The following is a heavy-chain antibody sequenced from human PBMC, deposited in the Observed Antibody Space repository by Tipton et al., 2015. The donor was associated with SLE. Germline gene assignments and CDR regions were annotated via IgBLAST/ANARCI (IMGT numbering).Heavy chain of an antibody. CDR1: GFTFSSYA. Sequence: SLRLSCAASGFTFSSYAMSWVRQAPGKGLEWVSAISGSGGSTYYADSVKGRFTISRDNSKNTLYLQMNSLRAEDTAVYYCAKEYCSGGSCYSVAFDIWGQGTMVTVSS. J-gene: IGHJ3*02. CDR2: ISGSGGST. V-gene: IGHV3-23*01. CDR3: AKEYCSGGSCYSVAFDI. D-gene: IGHD2-15*01.